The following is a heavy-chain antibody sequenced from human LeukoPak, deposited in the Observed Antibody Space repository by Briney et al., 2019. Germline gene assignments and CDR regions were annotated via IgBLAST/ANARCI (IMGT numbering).Heavy chain of an antibody. CDR2: ISAYNGNT. D-gene: IGHD6-13*01. J-gene: IGHJ4*02. CDR1: GYTFTSYG. V-gene: IGHV1-18*01. Sequence: ASVKVSCKASGYTFTSYGISWVRQAPGQGLEWMGWISAYNGNTNYAQKLQGRVTMTTDTSTSTAYMELRSLRSDDTAVYYCARHVGGRLSYSSSWYFFDYWGQGTLVTVSS. CDR3: ARHVGGRLSYSSSWYFFDY.